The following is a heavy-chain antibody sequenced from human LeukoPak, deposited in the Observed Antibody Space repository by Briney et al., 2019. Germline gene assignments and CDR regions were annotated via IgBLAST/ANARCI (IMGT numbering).Heavy chain of an antibody. CDR1: GSIFTSYW. Sequence: GGSLKISCQGSGSIFTSYWIGWSGRLPGKGREWMAVIYPGDSDTRYSPSFQGQVTISADKSISTAYLQWSSLKASDTATYYCARGPRSYYYDSSGYYYNYWGQGTLVTVSS. D-gene: IGHD3-22*01. J-gene: IGHJ4*02. V-gene: IGHV5-51*01. CDR2: IYPGDSDT. CDR3: ARGPRSYYYDSSGYYYNY.